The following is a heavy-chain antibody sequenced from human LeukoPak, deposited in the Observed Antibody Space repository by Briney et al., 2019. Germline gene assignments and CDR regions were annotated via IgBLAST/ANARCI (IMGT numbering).Heavy chain of an antibody. V-gene: IGHV1-69*13. CDR3: ARDREKGIFGMELWNLWYNYGMDV. CDR1: GGTFSSYA. CDR2: IIPIFGTA. J-gene: IGHJ6*02. D-gene: IGHD3-3*01. Sequence: SVTVSCTASGGTFSSYAISWVRQAPGQGLEWMGGIIPIFGTANYAQKFQGRVTITADESTSTAYMELSSLRSDDTAVYYCARDREKGIFGMELWNLWYNYGMDVWGQGTTVTVSS.